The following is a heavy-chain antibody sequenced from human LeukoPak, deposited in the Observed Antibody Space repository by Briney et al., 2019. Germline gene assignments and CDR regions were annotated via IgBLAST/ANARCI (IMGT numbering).Heavy chain of an antibody. V-gene: IGHV7-4-1*02. CDR1: GGTFSSYA. CDR3: AREDRNGSGDYYYYMDV. D-gene: IGHD3-10*01. CDR2: VNTNTGNP. J-gene: IGHJ6*03. Sequence: ASVKVSCKASGGTFSSYAISWVRQAPGQGLEWMGWVNTNTGNPTYAQGFTGRFVFSLDTSVSTAYLQISSLKAEDTAVYYCAREDRNGSGDYYYYMDVWGKGTTVTVSS.